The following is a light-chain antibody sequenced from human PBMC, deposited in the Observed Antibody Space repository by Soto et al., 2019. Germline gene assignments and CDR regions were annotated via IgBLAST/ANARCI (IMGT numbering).Light chain of an antibody. V-gene: IGKV1-5*03. CDR2: KAS. CDR1: HSISTW. Sequence: DIQMTQSPSTLSASVGDRVTITCQASHSISTWLAWYQQKPGKAPKLLIYKASSLESGVPSRFSGSGSGTEFTLTISSLQPDDFATYYCQQYNSYWTFGQGTKVEIK. J-gene: IGKJ1*01. CDR3: QQYNSYWT.